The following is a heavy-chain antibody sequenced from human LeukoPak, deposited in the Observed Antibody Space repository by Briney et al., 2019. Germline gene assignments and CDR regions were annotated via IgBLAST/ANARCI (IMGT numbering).Heavy chain of an antibody. V-gene: IGHV4-30-4*01. D-gene: IGHD6-19*01. CDR2: IYYSGST. J-gene: IGHJ4*02. Sequence: SETLSLTCTVSGASISSGDYYWSWIRQPTGKGLEWIGYIYYSGSTYYNPSLKSRVTISVDTSKNQFSLKLSSVTAADTAVYYCAREESSGWYVFDYWGQGTLVTVSS. CDR1: GASISSGDYY. CDR3: AREESSGWYVFDY.